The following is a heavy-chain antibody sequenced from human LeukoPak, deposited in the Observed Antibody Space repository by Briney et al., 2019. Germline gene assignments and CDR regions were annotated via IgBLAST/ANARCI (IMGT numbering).Heavy chain of an antibody. CDR2: INADNGNT. Sequence: VASVKVSCKASGYTFTSCAIHWVRQAPGQRLEWMGWINADNGNTKYSQNFQGRVTITRDTSATTAYMELSSLRSEDTAVYYCARSWIEDYYYGMDVWGKGTSVTVSS. D-gene: IGHD2-2*03. CDR3: ARSWIEDYYYGMDV. J-gene: IGHJ6*04. V-gene: IGHV1-3*01. CDR1: GYTFTSCA.